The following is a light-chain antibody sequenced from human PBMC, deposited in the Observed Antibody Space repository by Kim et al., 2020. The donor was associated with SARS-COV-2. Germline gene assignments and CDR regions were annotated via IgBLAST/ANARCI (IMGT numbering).Light chain of an antibody. V-gene: IGLV2-8*01. CDR3: SSYAGGNKLV. Sequence: GQSATSTCSGTGSDVSYYSYVSRYQQHPGKAPKLIIKYVSKRPSGVPVRFSGSKSGNTSSLTVSGLQAEDEADYYCSSYAGGNKLVFGGGTQLTVL. CDR2: YVS. CDR1: GSDVSYYSY. J-gene: IGLJ2*01.